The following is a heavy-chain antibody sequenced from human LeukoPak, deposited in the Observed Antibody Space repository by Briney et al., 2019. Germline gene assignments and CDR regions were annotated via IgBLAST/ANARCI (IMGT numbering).Heavy chain of an antibody. V-gene: IGHV1-3*01. CDR1: EYTFTSYA. CDR2: INAGNGNT. D-gene: IGHD2-15*01. Sequence: GASVKVSCKASEYTFTSYAMHWVRQAPGQRLEWMGWINAGNGNTKYSQKFQGRVTITRDTSASTAYMELSSLRSEDTAVYYCARVGCSGGSCYSIRYNWFDPWGQGTLVTVSS. CDR3: ARVGCSGGSCYSIRYNWFDP. J-gene: IGHJ5*02.